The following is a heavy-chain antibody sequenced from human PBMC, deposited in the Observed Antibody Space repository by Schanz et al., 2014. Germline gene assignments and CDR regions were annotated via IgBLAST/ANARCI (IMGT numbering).Heavy chain of an antibody. D-gene: IGHD5-12*01. CDR3: ARKVVATIGGYYDN. CDR1: GFAFSSYG. CDR2: INTGVNT. V-gene: IGHV3-23*01. Sequence: EVQLLESGGGLVQPGGSLRLSCLASGFAFSSYGMNWLRQAPGKGLEWVSAINTGVNTYYADSVRGRFTMSRDNAENTLFLQMNSLRAEDTAVYYCARKVVATIGGYYDNWGQGTLVIVSS. J-gene: IGHJ4*02.